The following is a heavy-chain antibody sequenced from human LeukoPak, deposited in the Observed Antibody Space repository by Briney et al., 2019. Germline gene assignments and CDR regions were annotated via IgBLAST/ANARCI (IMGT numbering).Heavy chain of an antibody. V-gene: IGHV4-59*01. CDR2: IYYNGNT. D-gene: IGHD1-26*01. CDR3: ARDRTSAVGATTTPYYYMDV. CDR1: GGSISSYY. J-gene: IGHJ6*03. Sequence: PSETLSLTCTVSGGSISSYYWIWIRQPPGKGLEWIGFIYYNGNTNYNPSLKSRVTISEDSSKSQSSLKLTSVTAADTAVYYCARDRTSAVGATTTPYYYMDVWGKGTTVTVSS.